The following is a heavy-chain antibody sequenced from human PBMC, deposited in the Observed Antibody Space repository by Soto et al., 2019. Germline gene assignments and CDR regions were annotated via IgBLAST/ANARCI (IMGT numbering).Heavy chain of an antibody. J-gene: IGHJ4*02. V-gene: IGHV3-30*18. CDR1: VFTFSNYG. CDR2: ISNDGSNK. Sequence: QVQLVESGGGVVQPGMSLSLSCAASVFTFSNYGMHWVRQAPGKGLEWVTLISNDGSNKFYADSVKGRFTISRDNSKNTLYLQMTSLKTEDTAVYYCAKDGAHTGTYNFDFWGQGTLVTVSS. CDR3: AKDGAHTGTYNFDF. D-gene: IGHD1-26*01.